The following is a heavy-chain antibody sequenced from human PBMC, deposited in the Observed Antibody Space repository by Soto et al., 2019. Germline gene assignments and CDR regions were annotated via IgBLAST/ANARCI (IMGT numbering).Heavy chain of an antibody. D-gene: IGHD1-26*01. V-gene: IGHV3-21*01. CDR2: ISSSSSYI. Sequence: GGSLRLSCAASGFTFSSYSMNWVRQAPGKGLEWVSSISSSSSYIYYADSVKGRFTISRDNAKNSLYRQMNSLRAEDTAVYYCARDPDSASSDFDYWGQGTLVTF. CDR1: GFTFSSYS. J-gene: IGHJ4*02. CDR3: ARDPDSASSDFDY.